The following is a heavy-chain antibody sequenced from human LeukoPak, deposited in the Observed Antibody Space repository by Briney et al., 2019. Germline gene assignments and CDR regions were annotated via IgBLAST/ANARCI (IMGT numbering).Heavy chain of an antibody. D-gene: IGHD3-9*01. CDR3: ARHRTEYYDILIY. CDR2: ISGSGGST. V-gene: IGHV3-23*01. CDR1: GFTFSIYA. J-gene: IGHJ4*02. Sequence: PGGSLRLSCAASGFTFSIYAMTWVRQAPGKGLEWVSAISGSGGSTYYADSVKGRFTISRDNSKNSLYLQMNSLRAEDTALYYCARHRTEYYDILIYWGQGTLVTVSS.